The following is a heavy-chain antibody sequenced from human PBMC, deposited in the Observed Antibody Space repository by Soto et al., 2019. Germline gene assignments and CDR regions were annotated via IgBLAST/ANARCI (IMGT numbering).Heavy chain of an antibody. CDR2: IYYSGST. D-gene: IGHD2-15*01. J-gene: IGHJ5*02. CDR3: ARGTVVVVAATQGWFDP. CDR1: GGSISSGGYY. V-gene: IGHV4-31*03. Sequence: SETLSLTCTVSGGSISSGGYYWSWIRQHPGKGLEWIGYIYYSGSTYYNPSLKSRVTISVDTSKNQFSLKLSSVTAADTAVYYCARGTVVVVAATQGWFDPWGQGTLVTVS.